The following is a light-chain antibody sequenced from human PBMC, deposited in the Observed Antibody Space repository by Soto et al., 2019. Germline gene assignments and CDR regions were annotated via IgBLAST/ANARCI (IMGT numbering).Light chain of an antibody. J-gene: IGLJ1*01. CDR2: DVS. CDR1: SSDVGGYNH. CDR3: SSYTISSTRYV. V-gene: IGLV2-14*01. Sequence: QSALTQPASVSGSPGQSITISCTGTSSDVGGYNHVSWYQQHPGKAPKLMIYDVSNRPSGVSNRFSGSKSGNTASLTISGLQAEDEADYYCSSYTISSTRYVFGTGTKLTVL.